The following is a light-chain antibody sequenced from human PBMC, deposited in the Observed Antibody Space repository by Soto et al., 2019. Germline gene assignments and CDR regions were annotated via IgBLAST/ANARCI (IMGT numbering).Light chain of an antibody. J-gene: IGLJ1*01. CDR3: SSYAGSNNQV. V-gene: IGLV2-8*01. CDR1: SSDVGGYNY. Sequence: QSALTQPPSASGSPGQSVTISCTGTSSDVGGYNYVSWYQQHPGRAPKLMIYEVSKRPSGVPDRFSGSKSGNTASLTVSGHQAEDAADYYCSSYAGSNNQVFGTGTKLTVL. CDR2: EVS.